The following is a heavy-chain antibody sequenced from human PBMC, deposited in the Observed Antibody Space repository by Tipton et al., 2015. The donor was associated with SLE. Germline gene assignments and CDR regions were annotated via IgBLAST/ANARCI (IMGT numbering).Heavy chain of an antibody. D-gene: IGHD1-7*01. CDR3: ARGRRRDNWNSPGSFDI. CDR1: GGSISSSSYY. CDR2: IYYSGST. J-gene: IGHJ3*02. V-gene: IGHV4-39*07. Sequence: TLSLTCTVSGGSISSSSYYWGWIRQPPGKGLEWIGSIYYSGSTNYNPSLKSRVTISVDTSKNQFSLKLSSVTAADTAVYYCARGRRRDNWNSPGSFDIWGQGTMVTVSS.